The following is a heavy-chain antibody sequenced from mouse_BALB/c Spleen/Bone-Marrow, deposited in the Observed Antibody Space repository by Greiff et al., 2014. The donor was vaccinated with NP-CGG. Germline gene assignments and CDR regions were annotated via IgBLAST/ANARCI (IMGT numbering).Heavy chain of an antibody. Sequence: VQLQQSGAELARPGASVKLSCKASGYTFTSYWMQWVKQRPGQGLEWIGAIYPGDGDTRYTQKFKGKATLTADKSSSTAYMQXXXLASEDSAVYYCARSDYDAFDYWGQGTTLTVSS. J-gene: IGHJ2*01. CDR2: IYPGDGDT. D-gene: IGHD2-4*01. CDR1: GYTFTSYW. CDR3: ARSDYDAFDY. V-gene: IGHV1-87*01.